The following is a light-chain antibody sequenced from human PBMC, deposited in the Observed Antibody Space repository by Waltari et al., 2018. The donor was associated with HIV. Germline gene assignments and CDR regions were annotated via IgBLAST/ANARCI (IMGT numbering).Light chain of an antibody. CDR3: SSFSSGNSLEV. J-gene: IGLJ1*01. CDR2: EVN. CDR1: SSDVGGFNY. V-gene: IGLV2-14*01. Sequence: HSALTPPASVSGSPGQTVTISCSGTSSDVGGFNYSPWYQHHPGKAPKLMIYEVNNRPSRISSRFSGSKSGNTAYLTISGLQAEDEADYYCSSFSSGNSLEVFGTGTKVTFL.